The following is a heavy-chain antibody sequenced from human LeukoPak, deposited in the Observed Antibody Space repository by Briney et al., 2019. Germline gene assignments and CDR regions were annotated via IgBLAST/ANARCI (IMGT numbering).Heavy chain of an antibody. V-gene: IGHV3-23*01. D-gene: IGHD4-23*01. CDR3: AKSVAASYYYLDV. CDR1: GFTFSSYA. CDR2: ITGSGDNI. J-gene: IGHJ6*03. Sequence: PGGSLRLSCAASGFTFSSYAMTWVRQAPGKGLDWVSSITGSGDNIYKADSVKGRFTISRDNSKNTLYLQMNILRSDDSAIYYCAKSVAASYYYLDVWGKGTTVTVSS.